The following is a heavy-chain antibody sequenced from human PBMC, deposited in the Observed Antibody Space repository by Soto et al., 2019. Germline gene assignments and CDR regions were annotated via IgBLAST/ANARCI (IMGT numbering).Heavy chain of an antibody. CDR1: GYTFTNYG. CDR3: ARGGSSWSAEYYQH. J-gene: IGHJ1*01. CDR2: ISGYNGDT. V-gene: IGHV1-18*01. D-gene: IGHD6-13*01. Sequence: QVQLVQSGAEVKKPGASVKVSCKASGYTFTNYGINWVRQAPGQGPEWMGWISGYNGDTKYAQTLQGRVTMTTETSTSTAYMELRSLRSDDTAVYYCARGGSSWSAEYYQHWGQGTLVIVSS.